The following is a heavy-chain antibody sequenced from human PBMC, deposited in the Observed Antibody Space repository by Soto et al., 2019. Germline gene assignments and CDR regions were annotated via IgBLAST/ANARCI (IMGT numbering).Heavy chain of an antibody. D-gene: IGHD5-12*01. Sequence: ASVKVSCKASGYTFTSYGISWVRQAPGQGLEWMGWISAYNGNTNYAQKLQGRVTMTTDTSTSTAYMELRSLRSDDTAVYYCARDIEWPTPYYFDYWGQGTLVTVSS. V-gene: IGHV1-18*01. CDR2: ISAYNGNT. CDR1: GYTFTSYG. J-gene: IGHJ4*02. CDR3: ARDIEWPTPYYFDY.